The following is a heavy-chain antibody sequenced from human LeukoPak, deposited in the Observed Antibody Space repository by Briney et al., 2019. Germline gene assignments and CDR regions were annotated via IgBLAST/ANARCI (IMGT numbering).Heavy chain of an antibody. CDR2: INPNNGGT. CDR1: GYTVTGYY. CDR3: ADLPLNSGVDY. D-gene: IGHD1-26*01. Sequence: ASVKVSGKASGYTVTGYYLHWVRQAPGQGLEYMVCINPNNGGTNYAQKFQGRVTMTRDTSISTAYMELTRLRSDDTAMYYCADLPLNSGVDYWGQGTLVTVSS. V-gene: IGHV1-2*02. J-gene: IGHJ4*02.